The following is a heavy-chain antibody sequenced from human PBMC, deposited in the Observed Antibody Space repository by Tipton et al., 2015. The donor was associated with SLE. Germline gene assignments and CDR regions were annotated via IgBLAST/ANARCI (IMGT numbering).Heavy chain of an antibody. Sequence: SLRLSCAASGFTFDDYAMHWVRQAPGKGLEWVSGISWNSGSIGYVDSVKGRFTISRDNAKNSLYLQMNSLRAEDTAVYYCARVGQPGIAAAGLDYWGQGTLVTVSS. CDR3: ARVGQPGIAAAGLDY. J-gene: IGHJ4*02. D-gene: IGHD6-13*01. CDR2: ISWNSGSI. V-gene: IGHV3-9*01. CDR1: GFTFDDYA.